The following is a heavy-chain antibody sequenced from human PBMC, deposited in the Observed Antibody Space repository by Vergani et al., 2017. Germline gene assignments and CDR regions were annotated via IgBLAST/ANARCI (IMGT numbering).Heavy chain of an antibody. CDR3: TTPTEWELRYSFDY. J-gene: IGHJ4*02. CDR2: IRPKTDGETT. Sequence: EVQPVESGGGLVKPGGSLRLSCTTSGFTFSSAWMSWVRQAPGKGLEWVARIRPKTDGETTDYAAPVKGRFTISRDDSKNTLYLQMNSLKTEDTAVYYCTTPTEWELRYSFDYWGQGTLVTVSS. V-gene: IGHV3-15*01. CDR1: GFTFSSAW. D-gene: IGHD3-9*01.